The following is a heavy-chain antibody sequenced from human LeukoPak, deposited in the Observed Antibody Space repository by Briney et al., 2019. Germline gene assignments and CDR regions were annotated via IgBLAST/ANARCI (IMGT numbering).Heavy chain of an antibody. Sequence: SETLSLTCTVSGGSISSGDYYWSWIRQPPGKGLEWIGYIYYSGSTYYNPSLESRVTISVDTSKSQFSLKLSSVTAADTAVYYCARAHPPLDIWGQGTMVTVSS. CDR1: GGSISSGDYY. J-gene: IGHJ3*02. CDR3: ARAHPPLDI. CDR2: IYYSGST. V-gene: IGHV4-30-4*08.